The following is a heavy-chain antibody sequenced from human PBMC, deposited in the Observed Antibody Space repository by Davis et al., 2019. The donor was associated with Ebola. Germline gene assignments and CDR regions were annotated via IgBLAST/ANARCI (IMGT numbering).Heavy chain of an antibody. CDR2: ISSSSSTI. J-gene: IGHJ5*02. V-gene: IGHV3-21*04. Sequence: GGSLRLSCAASGFTFSSYSMNWVRQAPGKGLEWVSSISSSSSTIYYGDSVKGRFTVSRDNSKNTLYLQMNSLRAEDAAVYYCARAPGFRISWCDPWGQGTLVIVSS. D-gene: IGHD2-15*01. CDR3: ARAPGFRISWCDP. CDR1: GFTFSSYS.